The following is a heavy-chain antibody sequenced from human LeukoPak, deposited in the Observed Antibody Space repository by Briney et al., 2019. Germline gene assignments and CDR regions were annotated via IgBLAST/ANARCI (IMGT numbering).Heavy chain of an antibody. D-gene: IGHD3-16*01. J-gene: IGHJ4*02. CDR2: IYYSGST. CDR3: ASFGERGPYYFDY. V-gene: IGHV4-59*08. CDR1: GGSISSYY. Sequence: SETLSLTCTVSGGSISSYYWSWIRQPPGKGLEWIGYIYYSGSTNYNPSLKSRVTISVDTSKNQFSLKLSSVTAADTAVYYCASFGERGPYYFDYWGQGTLVTVSS.